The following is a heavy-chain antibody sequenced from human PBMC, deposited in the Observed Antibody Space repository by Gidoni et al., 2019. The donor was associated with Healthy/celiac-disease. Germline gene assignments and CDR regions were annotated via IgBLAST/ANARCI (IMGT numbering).Heavy chain of an antibody. CDR2: ISYDGSNK. Sequence: QVQLVGSGGGVVQPGRSLRLSCAASGFTFSSYAMHWVRQAPGKGLEWVAIISYDGSNKFYADSVKGRFTISRDNSKNTLYLQMNSLRAEDTAVYYWARAKGYGMDVWGQGTTVTVSS. J-gene: IGHJ6*02. CDR1: GFTFSSYA. V-gene: IGHV3-30-3*01. CDR3: ARAKGYGMDV.